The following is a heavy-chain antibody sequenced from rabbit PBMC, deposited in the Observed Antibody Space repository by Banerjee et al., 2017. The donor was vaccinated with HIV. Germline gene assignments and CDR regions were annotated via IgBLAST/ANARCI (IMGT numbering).Heavy chain of an antibody. V-gene: IGHV1S40*01. D-gene: IGHD5-1*01. Sequence: QSLEESGGDLVKPGASLTLTCTASGFSFSSSYYMCWVRQAPGKGLEWIACIYAGSSSSTYYASWAKGRFTISKTSSTTVTLQMTSLTAADTATYFCARRNVGVSNNYFNLWGQGTLVTVS. CDR2: IYAGSSSST. CDR1: GFSFSSSYY. J-gene: IGHJ4*01. CDR3: ARRNVGVSNNYFNL.